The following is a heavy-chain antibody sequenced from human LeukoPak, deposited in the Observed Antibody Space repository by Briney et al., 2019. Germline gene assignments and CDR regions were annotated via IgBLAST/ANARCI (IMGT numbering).Heavy chain of an antibody. V-gene: IGHV1-69*04. CDR3: ARGGDCSGGTCSFSHYMDV. Sequence: SVKVSCKASGGTFSSYAISWVRQAPGQGLEWMGRIIPILGIANYAQKFQDRVSITTDESTNTVYMEVSSLRSEDTAVYYCARGGDCSGGTCSFSHYMDVWGKGTTVTVSS. J-gene: IGHJ6*03. CDR1: GGTFSSYA. CDR2: IIPILGIA. D-gene: IGHD2-15*01.